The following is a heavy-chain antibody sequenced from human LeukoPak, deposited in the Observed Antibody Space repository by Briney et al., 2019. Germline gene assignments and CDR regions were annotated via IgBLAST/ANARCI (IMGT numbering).Heavy chain of an antibody. J-gene: IGHJ4*02. D-gene: IGHD2-15*01. V-gene: IGHV4-59*06. CDR3: ASGGGSGSPNY. CDR1: GGSISSYY. CDR2: MYNSGSA. Sequence: SETLSLTCTVSGGSISSYYWSWIRQPPGKGLEWIGYMYNSGSAYFNPSLKSRVTISGDTSKNQFSLKLSSVTAADTAVYYCASGGGSGSPNYWGQGVLVTVSS.